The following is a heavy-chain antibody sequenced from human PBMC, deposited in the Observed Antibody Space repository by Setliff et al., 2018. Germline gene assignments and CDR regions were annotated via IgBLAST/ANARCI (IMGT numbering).Heavy chain of an antibody. V-gene: IGHV4-4*02. CDR3: ARGGTYRYFDY. Sequence: SETLSLTCTVSGGSISSSNWWTWVRQPPGKGLEWIGEIYHSGSINYNPSLKSRVTMSVDTSKTQFSLKLNSMTTAATAVYYCARGGTYRYFDYWGQGTLVTVSS. CDR1: GGSISSSNW. CDR2: IYHSGSI. J-gene: IGHJ4*02.